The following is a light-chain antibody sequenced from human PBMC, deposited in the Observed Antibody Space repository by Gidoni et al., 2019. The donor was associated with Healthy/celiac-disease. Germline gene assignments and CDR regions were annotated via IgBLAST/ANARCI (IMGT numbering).Light chain of an antibody. CDR1: QSISSW. J-gene: IGKJ2*04. CDR3: QQYNSYSPEGS. V-gene: IGKV1-5*03. CDR2: KAS. Sequence: DIQMTQSPSTLSASVGDRVTITCRASQSISSWLAWYQQKPGKAPKLLIYKASSLESGVPSRFSGSGSGTEFTLTISSLQPDDFATYYCQQYNSYSPEGSFGQGTKLEIK.